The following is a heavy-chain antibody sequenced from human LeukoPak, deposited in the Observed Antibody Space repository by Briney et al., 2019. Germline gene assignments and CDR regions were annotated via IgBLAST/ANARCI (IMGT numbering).Heavy chain of an antibody. CDR1: GFTFSNFA. Sequence: PGGSLRLSCAASGFTFSNFAMSWVRQAPGKGLDGVSAISGGSDNTYYADSVKGRFTISRDNSKNTLDLHMSSLTADDTAVYYCANMQLVKGVFEIWGQGTRVTVSS. D-gene: IGHD6-13*01. J-gene: IGHJ3*02. CDR2: ISGGSDNT. CDR3: ANMQLVKGVFEI. V-gene: IGHV3-23*01.